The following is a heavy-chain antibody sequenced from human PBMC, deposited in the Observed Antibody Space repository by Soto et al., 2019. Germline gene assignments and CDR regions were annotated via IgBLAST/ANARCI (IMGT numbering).Heavy chain of an antibody. D-gene: IGHD4-17*01. CDR2: IYYSGST. CDR3: ASDDYGDYDGYYYMGV. V-gene: IGHV4-31*03. J-gene: IGHJ6*03. Sequence: PSETLSLTCTVSGGSISSGGYYWSWIRQQPGKGLEWIGYIYYSGSTYYNPSLKSRVTISVDTSKNQFSLKLSSVTAADTAVYYCASDDYGDYDGYYYMGVWGKGTTVTVSS. CDR1: GGSISSGGYY.